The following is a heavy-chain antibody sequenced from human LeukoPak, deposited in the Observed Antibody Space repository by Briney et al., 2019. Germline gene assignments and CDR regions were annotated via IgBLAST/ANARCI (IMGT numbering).Heavy chain of an antibody. V-gene: IGHV1-8*01. J-gene: IGHJ4*02. Sequence: ASAKVSCKASGYTFTSYDINWVRQATGQGLEFMGWMNPNTGNTGYAQRFQGRVTMTRSTSITTAYMELSSLTSEDTAVYYCVKIGDSGSFPNWGQGTLVTVSS. CDR3: VKIGDSGSFPN. D-gene: IGHD1-26*01. CDR2: MNPNTGNT. CDR1: GYTFTSYD.